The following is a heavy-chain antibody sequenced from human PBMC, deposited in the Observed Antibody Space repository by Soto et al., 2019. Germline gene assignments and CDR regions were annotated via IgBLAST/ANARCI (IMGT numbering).Heavy chain of an antibody. CDR1: GGSFKSGSYS. Sequence: SETLSLTCTVSGGSFKSGSYSWSWIRQPPGKGLEWIGYVYHTGRTSYNPSLKSRVSISMDTSKNQFSLNLDSVTAADTAVYFCARDLAYFDSWGQGTLVTVSS. J-gene: IGHJ4*02. CDR2: VYHTGRT. V-gene: IGHV4-61*01. CDR3: ARDLAYFDS.